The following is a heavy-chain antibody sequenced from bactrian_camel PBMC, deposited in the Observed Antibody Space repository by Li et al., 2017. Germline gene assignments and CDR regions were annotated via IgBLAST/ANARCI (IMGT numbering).Heavy chain of an antibody. CDR3: AADITIPTQPCGYGYNF. CDR1: GANLDDSM. D-gene: IGHD4*01. CDR2: TSIARIINGQP. J-gene: IGHJ4*01. V-gene: IGHV3S61*01. Sequence: VQLVESGGGSAQAGGSLRLSCSVFGANLDDSMMGWYRQAPGNECELVARTSIARIINGQPYYADSVKGRFTISQDNAKNNLYLQMDSLKVEDTAIYYCAADITIPTQPCGYGYNFWGQGTQVTVS.